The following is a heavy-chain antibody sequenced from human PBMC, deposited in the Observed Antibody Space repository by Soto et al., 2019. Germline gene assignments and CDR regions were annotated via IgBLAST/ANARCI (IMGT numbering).Heavy chain of an antibody. J-gene: IGHJ6*02. CDR2: INPSGGST. CDR1: GYTFTSYY. Sequence: ASVKVSCKASGYTFTSYYMHWVRQAPGQGLEWMGIINPSGGSTSYAQKFQGRVTMTRDTSTSTVYMELSSLRSGDTAVYYCARDLYSSSSEYYYYGMDVWGQGTTVTVSS. CDR3: ARDLYSSSSEYYYYGMDV. D-gene: IGHD6-6*01. V-gene: IGHV1-46*01.